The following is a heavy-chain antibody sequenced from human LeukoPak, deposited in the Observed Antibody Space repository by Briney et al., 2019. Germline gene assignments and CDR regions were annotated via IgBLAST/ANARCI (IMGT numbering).Heavy chain of an antibody. CDR2: INPNGGGT. Sequence: ASVKVSCKTSGYTFTSYYMHWMRQAPGQGLEWVGMINPNGGGTSSAQKFQGRVTMTRDTSTSTVYMDLSSLRSEDTAIYYCARRGGCISTSCNLDYWGQGTLATVSS. J-gene: IGHJ4*02. CDR3: ARRGGCISTSCNLDY. V-gene: IGHV1-46*03. CDR1: GYTFTSYY. D-gene: IGHD2-2*01.